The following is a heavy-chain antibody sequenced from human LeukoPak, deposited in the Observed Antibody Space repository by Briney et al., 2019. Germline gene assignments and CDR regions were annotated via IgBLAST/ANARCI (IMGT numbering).Heavy chain of an antibody. Sequence: GGSLRLSCEASRFSFSAYPMGWVRQAPGKGLEWVSAISGSGGSTYYADSVKGRFTISRDNSKNTLYLQMNSLRAEDTAVYYCAKDHCSSTSCYLLWGPFDYWGQGTLVTVSS. CDR3: AKDHCSSTSCYLLWGPFDY. J-gene: IGHJ4*02. D-gene: IGHD2-2*01. CDR1: RFSFSAYP. CDR2: ISGSGGST. V-gene: IGHV3-23*01.